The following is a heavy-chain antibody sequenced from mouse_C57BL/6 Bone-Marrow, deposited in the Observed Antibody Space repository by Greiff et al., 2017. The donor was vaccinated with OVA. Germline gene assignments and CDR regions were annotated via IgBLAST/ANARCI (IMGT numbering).Heavy chain of an antibody. CDR2: INPYNGGT. Sequence: EVQLQESGPVLVKPGASVKMSCKASGYTFTDYYMNWVKQSHGKSLEWIGVINPYNGGTSYNQKFKGKATLTVDKSSSTAYMELNSLTSEDSAVYYCARPDYYGSSPYFDYWGQGTTLTVSS. CDR3: ARPDYYGSSPYFDY. CDR1: GYTFTDYY. J-gene: IGHJ2*01. V-gene: IGHV1-19*01. D-gene: IGHD1-1*01.